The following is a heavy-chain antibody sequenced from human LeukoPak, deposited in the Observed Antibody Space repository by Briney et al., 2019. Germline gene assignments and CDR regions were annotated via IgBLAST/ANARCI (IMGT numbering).Heavy chain of an antibody. CDR2: IYSGGYT. Sequence: GGSLRLSCAASGFTVSSNYMIWVRQAPGKGLEWVSVIYSGGYTYYADSVKGRFTISRDISKNILYLQMNGLRAEDTAVYYCARLYYYAMDVWGPGTTVTVSS. CDR1: GFTVSSNY. V-gene: IGHV3-53*01. J-gene: IGHJ6*02. CDR3: ARLYYYAMDV.